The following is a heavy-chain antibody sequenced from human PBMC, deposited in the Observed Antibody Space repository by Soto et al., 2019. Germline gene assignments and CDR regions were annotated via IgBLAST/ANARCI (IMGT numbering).Heavy chain of an antibody. CDR2: IDPSDYYA. CDR1: RYSFSNFW. V-gene: IGHV5-10-1*01. J-gene: IGHJ5*02. Sequence: PXASLKISCKVFRYSFSNFWITWVRQMPGKGLEWMGRIDPSDYYATYSSSFQGHVNFSADKSINTAYLQWSSLKASDTAMYYCGRVRVDKAEGWFDPWGQGTLVTVSS. D-gene: IGHD5-18*01. CDR3: GRVRVDKAEGWFDP.